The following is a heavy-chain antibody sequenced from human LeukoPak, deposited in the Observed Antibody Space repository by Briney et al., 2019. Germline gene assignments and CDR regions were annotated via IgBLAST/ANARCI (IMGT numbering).Heavy chain of an antibody. CDR2: INAGNGNT. Sequence: ASVKVSCKASGYTFTSNAMHWVRQAPGQRLEWMGWINAGNGNTKYSQKFQGRVTITRDTSASTAYMELSSLRSEDTAVYYCARYRTVTTFDYWGQGTLVTVSS. V-gene: IGHV1-3*01. CDR1: GYTFTSNA. J-gene: IGHJ4*02. D-gene: IGHD4-17*01. CDR3: ARYRTVTTFDY.